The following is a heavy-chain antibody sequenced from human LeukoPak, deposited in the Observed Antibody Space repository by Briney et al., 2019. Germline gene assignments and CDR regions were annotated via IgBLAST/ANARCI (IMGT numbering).Heavy chain of an antibody. CDR3: ARDLWDTYYYDNSHDAFDI. Sequence: GASVKVSCKASGYTFTSYAMNWVRQAPGQGLEWMGIINPSGGSTNYAQKFQGRVTMTRDTSTSTVYMELSSLRSEDTAVYYCARDLWDTYYYDNSHDAFDIWGQGTMVTVSS. CDR2: INPSGGST. J-gene: IGHJ3*02. V-gene: IGHV1-46*01. D-gene: IGHD3-22*01. CDR1: GYTFTSYA.